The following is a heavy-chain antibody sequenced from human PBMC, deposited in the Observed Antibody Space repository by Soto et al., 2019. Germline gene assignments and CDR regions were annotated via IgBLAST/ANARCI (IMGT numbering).Heavy chain of an antibody. CDR2: IYYSGST. D-gene: IGHD3-22*01. J-gene: IGHJ4*02. CDR1: GGSIISGDYY. Sequence: QVQLQESGPGLVKPSQTLSLTCTVSGGSIISGDYYWNWIRQPPGNGLEWIGYIYYSGSTYYNPYLKSRVTISIDTSKNQFSLKLSSVTAADTAVYYCARIPYYYESSGFDYWGQGTLVTVSS. CDR3: ARIPYYYESSGFDY. V-gene: IGHV4-30-4*01.